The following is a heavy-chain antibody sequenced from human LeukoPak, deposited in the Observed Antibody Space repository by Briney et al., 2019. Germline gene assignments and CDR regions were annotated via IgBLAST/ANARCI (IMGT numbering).Heavy chain of an antibody. CDR2: INPSGGST. CDR3: ARDIVVVPAAVGGGY. Sequence: GASVKVSCKASGYTFTGYYMHWVRQAPGQGLEWMGIINPSGGSTSYAQKFQGRVTMTRDMSTSTVYMELSSLRSEDAAVYYCARDIVVVPAAVGGGYWGQGTLVTVSS. CDR1: GYTFTGYY. D-gene: IGHD2-2*01. J-gene: IGHJ4*02. V-gene: IGHV1-46*01.